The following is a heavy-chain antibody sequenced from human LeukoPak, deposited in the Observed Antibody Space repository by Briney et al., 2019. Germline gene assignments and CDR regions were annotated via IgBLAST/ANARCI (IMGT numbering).Heavy chain of an antibody. CDR1: GFTFSSCA. V-gene: IGHV3-30-3*01. CDR2: ISYDGSNK. J-gene: IGHJ3*02. CDR3: VKDTDKSGYYDAFDI. Sequence: GGSLRLSCAASGFTFSSCAMHWVRQAPGKGLEWVAVISYDGSNKYYADSVKGRFTISRDNSKNTLYLQMNSLRAEDTAVYYCVKDTDKSGYYDAFDIWGQGTMVTVSP. D-gene: IGHD3-22*01.